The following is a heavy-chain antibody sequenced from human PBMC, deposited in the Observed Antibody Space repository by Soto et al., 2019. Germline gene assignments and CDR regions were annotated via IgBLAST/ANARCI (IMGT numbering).Heavy chain of an antibody. V-gene: IGHV4-31*11. Sequence: PSETLSLTCAVSGGSISRGGYYWSWIRQHPGKGLEWIGYIYNSGSTYYNPSLKSRVTISVDTSKNQLSLKLSSVTAADTAVFYCARHQSHSSSYVDPWGQGTLVTVSS. CDR3: ARHQSHSSSYVDP. J-gene: IGHJ5*02. D-gene: IGHD6-13*01. CDR2: IYNSGST. CDR1: GGSISRGGYY.